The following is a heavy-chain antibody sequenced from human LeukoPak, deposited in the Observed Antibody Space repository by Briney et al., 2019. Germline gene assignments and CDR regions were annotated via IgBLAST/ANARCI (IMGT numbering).Heavy chain of an antibody. Sequence: GGSLRLSCAASGFTFSTYWMTWVRQAPGKGLEWVANIKQDGSEKNYVDSVKGRFTISRDRAKNSLYLQMTSLRAEITAVYYCARDFVWFGTDYWGQGPLVTVSS. CDR2: IKQDGSEK. V-gene: IGHV3-7*01. CDR1: GFTFSTYW. D-gene: IGHD3-10*01. CDR3: ARDFVWFGTDY. J-gene: IGHJ4*02.